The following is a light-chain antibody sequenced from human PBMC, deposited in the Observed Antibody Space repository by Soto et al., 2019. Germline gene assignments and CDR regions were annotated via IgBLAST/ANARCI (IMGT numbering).Light chain of an antibody. CDR2: YDS. V-gene: IGLV3-21*04. Sequence: SYELTQPPSVSVAPGKTARITCGGNNIGSKSVHWYQQKPGQAPVLVIYYDSDRPSGIPERSSGSNSGNTATLTISRVEAGDEADYYCQVWDSSSDLNVFGSGTQLTVL. J-gene: IGLJ6*01. CDR1: NIGSKS. CDR3: QVWDSSSDLNV.